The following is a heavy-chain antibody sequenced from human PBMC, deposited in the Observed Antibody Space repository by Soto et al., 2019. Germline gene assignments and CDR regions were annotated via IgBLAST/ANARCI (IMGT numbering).Heavy chain of an antibody. J-gene: IGHJ6*03. V-gene: IGHV4-59*01. Sequence: SETLSLTCTVSCGSISSYYWSWIRQPPGKGLEWIGYIYYSGSTNYNPSLKSRVTISVDTSKNQFSLKLSSVTAADTAVYYCAGTYYDILTGYYYYYYMDVWGKGTTVTVSS. CDR1: CGSISSYY. CDR2: IYYSGST. D-gene: IGHD3-9*01. CDR3: AGTYYDILTGYYYYYYMDV.